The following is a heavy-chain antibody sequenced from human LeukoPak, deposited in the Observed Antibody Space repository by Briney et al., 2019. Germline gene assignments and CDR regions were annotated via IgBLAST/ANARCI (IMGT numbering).Heavy chain of an antibody. J-gene: IGHJ4*02. V-gene: IGHV3-74*01. Sequence: GGSLRLSCAASGIIFKSYWMHWVRQAPGKGLVWVSRINSDGSITSYADSVKGRFTTSRDNSKKTLYLQMNSLRAEDTAVYYCAAVTTFDYWGQGTLVTVSS. CDR2: INSDGSIT. CDR1: GIIFKSYW. CDR3: AAVTTFDY. D-gene: IGHD4-17*01.